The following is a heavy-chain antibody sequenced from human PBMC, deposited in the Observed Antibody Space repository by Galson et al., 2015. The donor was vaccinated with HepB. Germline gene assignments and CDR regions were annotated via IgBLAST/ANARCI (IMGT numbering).Heavy chain of an antibody. CDR3: ARNPHSLYYYYYMDV. CDR1: GYVFSSYA. CDR2: INTNTGNP. J-gene: IGHJ6*03. Sequence: SVKVSCKASGYVFSSYAMNWVRQAPGQGLEWMGWINTNTGNPTYAQGFTGRFVFSLDTSVSTSYLQISSLKSEDTAVYYCARNPHSLYYYYYMDVWGKGTTVTVSS. V-gene: IGHV7-4-1*02.